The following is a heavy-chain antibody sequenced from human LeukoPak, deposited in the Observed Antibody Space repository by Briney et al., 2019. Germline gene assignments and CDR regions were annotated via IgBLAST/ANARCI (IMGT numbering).Heavy chain of an antibody. CDR2: IWYDGSNK. CDR3: ARGYDILTGYIDY. V-gene: IGHV3-33*01. J-gene: IGHJ4*02. CDR1: GFTFSSYG. D-gene: IGHD3-9*01. Sequence: QAGGSLRLSCAASGFTFSSYGMHWVRQAPGKGLEWVAVIWYDGSNKYYADSVKGRFTITRDNAKNSLYLQMNSLRAEDTAVYYCARGYDILTGYIDYWGQGTLVTVSS.